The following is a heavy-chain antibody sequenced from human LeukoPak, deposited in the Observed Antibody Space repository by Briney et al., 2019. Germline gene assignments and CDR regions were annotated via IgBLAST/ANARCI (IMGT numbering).Heavy chain of an antibody. CDR1: GSTFSSYA. Sequence: GGSLRLSCAASGSTFSSYAMHWVRQAPGKGLEWVAVISYDGSNKYYADSVKGRFTISRDNSKNTPYLQMNSLRAEDTAVYYCARGITIFGVVIRAPEYYFDYWGQGTLVTVSS. CDR2: ISYDGSNK. D-gene: IGHD3-3*01. V-gene: IGHV3-30-3*01. J-gene: IGHJ4*02. CDR3: ARGITIFGVVIRAPEYYFDY.